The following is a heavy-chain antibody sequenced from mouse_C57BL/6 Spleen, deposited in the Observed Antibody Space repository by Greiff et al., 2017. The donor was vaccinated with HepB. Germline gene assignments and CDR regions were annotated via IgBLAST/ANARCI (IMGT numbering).Heavy chain of an antibody. Sequence: DVKLVESGAELVKPGASVKLSCTASGFNIKDYYMHWVKQRTEQGLEWIGRIDPEDGETKYAPKFQDTATITADTSSNTSYLQLSSLTSEDTAVYYCTRSDYCGSSLYYFDYWGQGTTLTGSA. D-gene: IGHD1-1*01. J-gene: IGHJ2*01. CDR3: TRSDYCGSSLYYFDY. CDR2: IDPEDGET. V-gene: IGHV14-2*01. CDR1: GFNIKDYY.